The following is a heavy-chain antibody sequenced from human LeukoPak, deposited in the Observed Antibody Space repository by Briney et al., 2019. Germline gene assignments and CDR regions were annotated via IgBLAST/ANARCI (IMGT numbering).Heavy chain of an antibody. CDR1: GGTFTSYA. D-gene: IGHD3-22*01. V-gene: IGHV1-69*04. CDR3: ARGPYYYDSSGFDY. CDR2: IIPILGIA. J-gene: IGHJ4*02. Sequence: SVKVSCKASGGTFTSYAISWVRQAPGQGLEWMGRIIPILGIANYAQKFQGRVTITADKSTSTAYMELSSLRSEDTAVYYCARGPYYYDSSGFDYWGQGTLVTVSS.